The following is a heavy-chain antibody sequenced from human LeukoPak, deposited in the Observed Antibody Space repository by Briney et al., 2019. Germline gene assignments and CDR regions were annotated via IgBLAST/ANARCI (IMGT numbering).Heavy chain of an antibody. CDR1: GGSLSGYY. V-gene: IGHV4-34*01. Sequence: SETLSLTCAVYGGSLSGYYWSWIRQPPGKGLEWIGEINHSGSTKYNPSLKSRVTISADTSKNQVSLKLSSVTAADTAVYYCARGLVILTTDYWGQGTLVTVSS. CDR3: ARGLVILTTDY. D-gene: IGHD3-9*01. CDR2: INHSGST. J-gene: IGHJ4*02.